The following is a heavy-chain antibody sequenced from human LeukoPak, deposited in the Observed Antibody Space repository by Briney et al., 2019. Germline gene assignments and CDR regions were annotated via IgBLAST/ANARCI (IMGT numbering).Heavy chain of an antibody. Sequence: GEPLKISRKGSGYSFASYYITWVRQMPGKGLEWMGRIDPSDSYTNYSPSFQGHVTISADKSISTAYLQWSSLKASDTAIYYCSTGGFIAYWGQGTLVTVSS. CDR3: STGGFIAY. V-gene: IGHV5-10-1*01. J-gene: IGHJ4*02. CDR1: GYSFASYY. D-gene: IGHD3-16*01. CDR2: IDPSDSYT.